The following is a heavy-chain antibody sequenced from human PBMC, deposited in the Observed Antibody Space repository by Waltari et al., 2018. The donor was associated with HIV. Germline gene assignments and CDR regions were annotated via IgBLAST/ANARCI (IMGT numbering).Heavy chain of an antibody. CDR1: GYSFIGHS. J-gene: IGHJ3*01. Sequence: QVQLVQSEAEVKKPETSVKVSCATSGYSFIGHSLNWVRQAPGQGLEWMGWISASNGNTKYAEKFQGRLTLTTDTITNIAYLELRNLRSDDTAIYYCARGIHIMVVSAPMAFDVWGQGTLVTVSS. D-gene: IGHD2-21*01. CDR2: ISASNGNT. CDR3: ARGIHIMVVSAPMAFDV. V-gene: IGHV1-18*04.